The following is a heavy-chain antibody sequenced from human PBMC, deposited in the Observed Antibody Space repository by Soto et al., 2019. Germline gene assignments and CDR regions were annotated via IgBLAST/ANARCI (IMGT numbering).Heavy chain of an antibody. D-gene: IGHD1-26*01. J-gene: IGHJ4*02. V-gene: IGHV2-5*02. CDR2: IYWDDDK. Sequence: QITLKESGPTLVKPTQTLTLTCTFSGFSLYTGGVGVAWIRQPPGKALEWLALIYWDDDKRYSPSLKSRLTITQATSKTQVVPTITTIDPVDPATYCCTHTDSPTSLAMDYWGQATPVTVSS. CDR1: GFSLYTGGVG. CDR3: THTDSPTSLAMDY.